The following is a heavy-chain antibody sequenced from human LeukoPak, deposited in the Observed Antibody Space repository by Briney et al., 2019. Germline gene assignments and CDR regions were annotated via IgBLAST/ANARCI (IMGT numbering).Heavy chain of an antibody. Sequence: PSETLSLTCTVSGGSISSGGYYWSWIRQHPGEGLEWVGYIYYSGSTYYNPSLKSRVTISVDTSKNQFSLKLSSVTAADTAVYYCARGSVVVPAAIDYWGQGTLVTVSS. J-gene: IGHJ4*02. CDR3: ARGSVVVPAAIDY. CDR1: GGSISSGGYY. V-gene: IGHV4-31*03. D-gene: IGHD2-2*01. CDR2: IYYSGST.